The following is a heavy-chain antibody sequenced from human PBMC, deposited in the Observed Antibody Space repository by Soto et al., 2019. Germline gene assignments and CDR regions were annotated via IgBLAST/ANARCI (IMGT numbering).Heavy chain of an antibody. V-gene: IGHV4-30-4*01. D-gene: IGHD3-16*01. Sequence: QVQLQESGPGLVKPSQTLSLTCTVSGGSISSGDYYWSWIRQPPGKGLEWIGYIYYSGSTYYNPSLKSRVTISVDTSKNQFSLKLGSVTAADTAVYYCARDGGDYGQWFDPWGQGTLVTVSS. CDR1: GGSISSGDYY. CDR3: ARDGGDYGQWFDP. CDR2: IYYSGST. J-gene: IGHJ5*02.